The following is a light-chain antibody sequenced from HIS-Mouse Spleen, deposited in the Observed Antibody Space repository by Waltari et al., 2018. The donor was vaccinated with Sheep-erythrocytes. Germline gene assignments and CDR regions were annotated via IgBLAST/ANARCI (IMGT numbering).Light chain of an antibody. V-gene: IGLV2-11*01. CDR1: SSDVGGYNY. CDR3: CSYAGSYNHV. CDR2: QVS. J-gene: IGLJ1*01. Sequence: QSALTQPRSVSGSPGQSVTISCTGTSSDVGGYNYVSWYQQHPGKAPRLMIAQVSNRPSGVPDRFSGSQSGNPASLTISGLQAEDEADYYCCSYAGSYNHVFATGTKVTVL.